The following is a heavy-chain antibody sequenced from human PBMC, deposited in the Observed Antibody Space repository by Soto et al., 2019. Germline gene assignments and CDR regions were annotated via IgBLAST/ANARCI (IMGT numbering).Heavy chain of an antibody. CDR3: ARGLYYSGMDV. CDR2: MNPDSGNT. Sequence: QVQLVQSGAEVKKPGASVKVSCKASGYTFSTYDINWVRQATGQGLEWMGWMNPDSGNTGYAQRFQGRVLLTWDSSVSTAYMEVSSLRSEDTAVYFWARGLYYSGMDVWGQGTTVTVSS. V-gene: IGHV1-8*01. CDR1: GYTFSTYD. J-gene: IGHJ6*02.